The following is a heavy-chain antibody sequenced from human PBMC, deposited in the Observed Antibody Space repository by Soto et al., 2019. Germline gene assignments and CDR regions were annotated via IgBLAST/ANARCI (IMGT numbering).Heavy chain of an antibody. CDR3: AVFTLY. V-gene: IGHV1-69*02. D-gene: IGHD3-10*01. CDR2: IIPILGIA. CDR1: GGTFSSYT. J-gene: IGHJ4*02. Sequence: QVQLGQSGAEVKKPGSSVKVSCKASGGTFSSYTLPWVRQAPGKGLAWMCRIIPILGIANYAQKFQGRVTITADKYTSTAYMELSRRRAEDTAIYYGAVFTLYWGQGTLVTVSA.